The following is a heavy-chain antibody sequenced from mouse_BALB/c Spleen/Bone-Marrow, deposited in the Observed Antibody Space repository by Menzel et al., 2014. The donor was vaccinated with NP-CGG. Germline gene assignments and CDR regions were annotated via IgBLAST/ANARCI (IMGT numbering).Heavy chain of an antibody. CDR2: IYPGNVNT. Sequence: VMLVESGPELVKPGASERISCKASGYTLSSSYIHWVKQRPGKGLEWIGWIYPGNVNTKYNEKFKGKATLTADKSSSTAYMQLSSLTSEDSAVYFCARGGWLRDAMDYWGLGTSVTVSS. D-gene: IGHD2-2*01. CDR1: GYTLSSSY. CDR3: ARGGWLRDAMDY. V-gene: IGHV1S56*01. J-gene: IGHJ4*01.